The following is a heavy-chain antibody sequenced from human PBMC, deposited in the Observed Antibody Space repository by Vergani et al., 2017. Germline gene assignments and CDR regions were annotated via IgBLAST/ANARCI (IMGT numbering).Heavy chain of an antibody. Sequence: QVQLVQSGAEVKKPGSSLPLSSNPSLRTFRSFAIRWVRPAPAQGLDWLGRIIPIFGTANYAQKFQGRVTITADKSTSTAYMELSSLRSEDTAVYYCARNSYYYYYYMDVWGKGP. CDR2: IIPIFGTA. J-gene: IGHJ6*03. CDR3: ARNSYYYYYYMDV. CDR1: LRTFRSFA. V-gene: IGHV1-69*14. D-gene: IGHD4-23*01.